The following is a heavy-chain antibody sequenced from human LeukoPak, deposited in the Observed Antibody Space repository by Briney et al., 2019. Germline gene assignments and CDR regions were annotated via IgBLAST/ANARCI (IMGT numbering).Heavy chain of an antibody. V-gene: IGHV3-11*04. D-gene: IGHD6-25*01. J-gene: IGHJ6*03. Sequence: GGSLRLSCAASGFTFSDYYMSWIRQAPGKGLEWVSYISSSGSTIYYADSVKGRFTISRDNAKDSLYLQMNSLRAEDTAVYYCARASGYEGYYYMDVWGKGTTVTVSS. CDR2: ISSSGSTI. CDR3: ARASGYEGYYYMDV. CDR1: GFTFSDYY.